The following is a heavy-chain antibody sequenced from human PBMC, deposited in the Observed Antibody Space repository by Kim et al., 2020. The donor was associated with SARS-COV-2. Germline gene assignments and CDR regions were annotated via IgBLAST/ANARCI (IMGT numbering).Heavy chain of an antibody. CDR3: SWGAQRCRYRAVTYCYY. J-gene: IGHJ6*01. V-gene: IGHV4-34*04. CDR1: GGSFSSCC. CDR2: ITHNGSR. D-gene: IGHD1-26*01. Sequence: SETLSLTCAVSGGSFSSCCFNWVRQPPGKGLEWVGVITHNGSRNNYAYPTSRRSITVSAYTNKNLFTLRISPAADAAALYYSWGAQRCRYRAVTYCYY.